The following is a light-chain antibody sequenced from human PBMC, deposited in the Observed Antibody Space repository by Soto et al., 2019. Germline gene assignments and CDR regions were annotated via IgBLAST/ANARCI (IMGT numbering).Light chain of an antibody. J-gene: IGKJ2*01. CDR2: QIS. Sequence: DIVMTQTPLSSPVTLGQPASISCRSSQSLVHSDGNTYLTWLQQRPGQPPRLLLYQISNRFSGVPDRFTGRGAGTDYTLKISRVEAEDVGLYYCMQATQFPYTFGQGTKLEIK. V-gene: IGKV2-24*01. CDR1: QSLVHSDGNTY. CDR3: MQATQFPYT.